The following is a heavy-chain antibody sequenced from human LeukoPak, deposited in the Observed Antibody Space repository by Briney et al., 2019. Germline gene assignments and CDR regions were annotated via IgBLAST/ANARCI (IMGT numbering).Heavy chain of an antibody. D-gene: IGHD5-18*01. CDR2: ISYNGNNK. CDR1: GFTFSSFA. V-gene: IGHV3-30-3*01. Sequence: GGSLRLSCAASGFTFSSFAIHWVRQAPGKGLEWIAIISYNGNNKSYAESVKGRFTISRDNSKNTLSLQMSSLRAEDTAVYYCARGGTAMVNDAFDIWGQGTMVIVSS. J-gene: IGHJ3*02. CDR3: ARGGTAMVNDAFDI.